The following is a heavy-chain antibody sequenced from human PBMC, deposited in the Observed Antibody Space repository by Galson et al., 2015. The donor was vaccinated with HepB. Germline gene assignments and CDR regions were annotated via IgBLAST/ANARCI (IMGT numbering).Heavy chain of an antibody. Sequence: SVKVSCKASGYTFTGYYMHWVRQAPGQGLEWMGWINPNSGGTNYAQKFQGRVTMTRDTSISTAYMELSRLRSDDTAVYYCARTLERLYYDFWSGYGNAFDIWGQGTMVTVSS. CDR3: ARTLERLYYDFWSGYGNAFDI. CDR1: GYTFTGYY. D-gene: IGHD3-3*01. CDR2: INPNSGGT. J-gene: IGHJ3*02. V-gene: IGHV1-2*02.